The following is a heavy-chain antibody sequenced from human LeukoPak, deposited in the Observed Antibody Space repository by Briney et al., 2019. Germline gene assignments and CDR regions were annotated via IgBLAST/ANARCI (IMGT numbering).Heavy chain of an antibody. Sequence: GGSLRLSCAASGFTLSNHWMIWVRQAPGKGLECVANIKQDGTEKYYLDSVKGRFTISRDNAKNSLYLQMNSLRAEDTAVYYCAKGHGPAAMNPDYWGQGTLVTVSS. V-gene: IGHV3-7*03. D-gene: IGHD2-2*01. CDR3: AKGHGPAAMNPDY. CDR1: GFTLSNHW. CDR2: IKQDGTEK. J-gene: IGHJ4*02.